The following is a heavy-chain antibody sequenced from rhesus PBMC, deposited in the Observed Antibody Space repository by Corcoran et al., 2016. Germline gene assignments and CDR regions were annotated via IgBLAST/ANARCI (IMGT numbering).Heavy chain of an antibody. CDR1: GFTFISYG. CDR3: AKRVYGLDS. J-gene: IGHJ6*01. CDR2: INSGGGST. V-gene: IGHV3S5*01. Sequence: EVQLVETGGGLVQPGGALKLSCAASGFTFISYGRSWVRQAPGKGLEWVSAINSGGGSTYYADSVKGRFTISRDNSKNTLSLQMNSLRAEDTAVYYCAKRVYGLDSWGQGVVVTVSS.